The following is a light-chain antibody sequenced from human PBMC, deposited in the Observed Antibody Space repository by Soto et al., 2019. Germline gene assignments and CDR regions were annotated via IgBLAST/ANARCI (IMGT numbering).Light chain of an antibody. CDR3: SSYAGSNIYV. J-gene: IGLJ1*01. CDR2: EVT. Sequence: SVLPQPPSASGSPGQSVTISCTGTSSDVGGYNYVSWYQQHPGKAPKLMIYEVTKRPSGVPDRFSGSKSGNTASLTVSGLQAEDEADYYCSSYAGSNIYVFGTGTKVTVL. CDR1: SSDVGGYNY. V-gene: IGLV2-8*01.